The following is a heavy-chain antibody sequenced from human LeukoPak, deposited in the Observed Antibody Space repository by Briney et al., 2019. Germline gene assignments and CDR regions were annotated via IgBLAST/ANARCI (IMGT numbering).Heavy chain of an antibody. CDR1: GYTFPSYW. J-gene: IGHJ4*02. CDR3: ARRVGTSGYYYFDY. V-gene: IGHV5-51*01. Sequence: GESLKISCKGSGYTFPSYWIGWVRQMPGKGLEWMGITYPRDSDTRYSPSFQGQVTISAGKSVNTAYLQWSSLKASDTAIYYCARRVGTSGYYYFDYWGQGTLVTVSS. D-gene: IGHD3-22*01. CDR2: TYPRDSDT.